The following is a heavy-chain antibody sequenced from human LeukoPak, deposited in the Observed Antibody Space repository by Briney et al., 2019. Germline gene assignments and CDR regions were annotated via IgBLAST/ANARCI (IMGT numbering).Heavy chain of an antibody. J-gene: IGHJ4*02. CDR1: GDTFSSYA. Sequence: SVKVSCKASGDTFSSYAISWVRQAPGQGLEWMGGIIPIFGTANYAQKSQGRVTITADHSTSTAYMELSSPRSEDTAVYYCARGRTYGDYVLDYWGQGTLVIVSS. CDR3: ARGRTYGDYVLDY. CDR2: IIPIFGTA. D-gene: IGHD4-17*01. V-gene: IGHV1-69*13.